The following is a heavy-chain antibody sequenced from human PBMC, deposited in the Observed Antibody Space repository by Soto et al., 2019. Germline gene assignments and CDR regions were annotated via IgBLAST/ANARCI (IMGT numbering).Heavy chain of an antibody. CDR2: IYHSGST. J-gene: IGHJ6*02. Sequence: SETLSLTCAVSGGSISSSNWWSWVRQPAGKGLEWIGEIYHSGSTNYNPSLKSRVTISVNKSKNQFSLKLSAVTAADTAVYYCAGPNILVVPADKLVGYYGMDVWGQGTTVTVSS. V-gene: IGHV4-4*02. CDR3: AGPNILVVPADKLVGYYGMDV. D-gene: IGHD2-2*01. CDR1: GGSISSSNW.